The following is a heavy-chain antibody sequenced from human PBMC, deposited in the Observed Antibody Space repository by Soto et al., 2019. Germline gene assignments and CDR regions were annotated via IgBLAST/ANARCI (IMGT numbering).Heavy chain of an antibody. CDR3: ARPAATVIYYSGMDV. CDR1: GFTFSNYA. Sequence: LRLSCAASGFTFSNYAMHWVRQAPGKGLEWVAIISFDGSNEHYADSVQGRFTISRDNSENTLYLQMNSLRADDTAVYYCARPAATVIYYSGMDVWGQGTTVTVSS. V-gene: IGHV3-30-3*01. J-gene: IGHJ6*02. D-gene: IGHD2-2*01. CDR2: ISFDGSNE.